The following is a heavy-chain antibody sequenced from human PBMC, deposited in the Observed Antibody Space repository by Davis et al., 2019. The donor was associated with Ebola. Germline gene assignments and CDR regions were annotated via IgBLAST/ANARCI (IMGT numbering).Heavy chain of an antibody. J-gene: IGHJ4*02. CDR1: GGSFSGYY. CDR2: INHSGST. CDR3: ATSYYYDSSGPLGY. D-gene: IGHD3-22*01. Sequence: PGGSLRLSCAVYGGSFSGYYWSWIRQPPGKGLEWIGEINHSGSTNYNPSLKSRVTISVDTSKNQFSLKLSSVTAADTAVYYCATSYYYDSSGPLGYWGQGTLVTVSS. V-gene: IGHV4-34*01.